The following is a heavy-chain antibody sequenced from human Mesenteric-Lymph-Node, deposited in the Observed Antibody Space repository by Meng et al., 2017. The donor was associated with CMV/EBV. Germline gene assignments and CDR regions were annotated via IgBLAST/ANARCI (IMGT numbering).Heavy chain of an antibody. CDR3: ARDPYSRVGIDY. CDR2: INTSNGNT. D-gene: IGHD2-21*01. V-gene: IGHV1-18*01. Sequence: ASVKVSCKASAYIFTNYGITWVRQAPGQGLEWMGWINTSNGNTYSAQKFQGRVTMTTDTSTSTAYMEVRSLKSDDTAVYYCARDPYSRVGIDYWGQGTLVTVSS. J-gene: IGHJ4*02. CDR1: AYIFTNYG.